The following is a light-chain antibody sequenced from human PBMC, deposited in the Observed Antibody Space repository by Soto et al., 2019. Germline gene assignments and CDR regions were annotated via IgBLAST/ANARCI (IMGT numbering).Light chain of an antibody. CDR3: QHSLT. CDR2: GAS. V-gene: IGKV3-20*01. Sequence: EIVLTQSPGTLSLSPGERAALSCRASQSVSNNYLAWYQQKPGQAPRLLIYGASSRATGIPDRFSGSGSGTDFTLTISRLEPEDFAVYYCQHSLTFGQGTKVEIK. CDR1: QSVSNNY. J-gene: IGKJ1*01.